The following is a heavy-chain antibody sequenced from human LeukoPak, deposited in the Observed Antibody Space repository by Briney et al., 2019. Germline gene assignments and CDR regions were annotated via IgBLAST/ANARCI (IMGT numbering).Heavy chain of an antibody. CDR2: INHSGST. Sequence: SETLSLTCTVSGGSISSGGYYWSWIRQPPGKGLEWIGEINHSGSTNYNPSLKSRVTISVDTSKNQFSLKLSSVTAADTAVYYCAREDYGGNRIFDYWGQGTLVTVSS. CDR1: GGSISSGGYY. J-gene: IGHJ4*02. D-gene: IGHD4-23*01. V-gene: IGHV4-39*07. CDR3: AREDYGGNRIFDY.